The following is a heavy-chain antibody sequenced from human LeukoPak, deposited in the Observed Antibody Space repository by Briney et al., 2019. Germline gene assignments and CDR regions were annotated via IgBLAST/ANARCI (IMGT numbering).Heavy chain of an antibody. J-gene: IGHJ6*03. D-gene: IGHD3-10*01. CDR3: ARVGTTMVRGVIIDYYYYYMDV. CDR1: GGSISSYY. CDR2: IYTSGST. V-gene: IGHV4-4*07. Sequence: SETLSLTCTVSGGSISSYYWSWIRQPAGKGLEWIGRIYTSGSTNYNPSLKSRVTMSVDTSKNQFSLKLSSVTAADTAVYYCARVGTTMVRGVIIDYYYYYMDVWGKGTTVTISS.